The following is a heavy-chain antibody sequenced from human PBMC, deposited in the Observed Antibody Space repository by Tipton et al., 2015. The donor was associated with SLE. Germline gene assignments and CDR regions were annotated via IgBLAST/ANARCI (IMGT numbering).Heavy chain of an antibody. V-gene: IGHV4-34*01. D-gene: IGHD2-2*01. Sequence: TLSLTCAVYGGSFSGYYWSWIRQPPGKGLEWIGEINHSRSTNYNPSPKSRVTMSVDTSKNQFSLKLSSVTAADTAVYYCAREEYCSSTSCLYYYYGMDVGGQGTTVTVSS. CDR3: AREEYCSSTSCLYYYYGMDV. CDR1: GGSFSGYY. J-gene: IGHJ6*02. CDR2: INHSRST.